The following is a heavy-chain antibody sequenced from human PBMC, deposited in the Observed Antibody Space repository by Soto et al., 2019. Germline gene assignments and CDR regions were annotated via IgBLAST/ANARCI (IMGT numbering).Heavy chain of an antibody. V-gene: IGHV3-33*01. CDR3: ARDQGVQSGNFIFDN. D-gene: IGHD1-26*01. Sequence: QVQVVESGGGVVQPGRSLRLSCTASGFSFSDYVMHWVLQPPGKGLEWVAVIWWHGRDIFYEGSVKGRFTISRDNSKNKLYLQMNSLRVEDTAVYYCARDQGVQSGNFIFDNWGQGTLVTVSS. CDR2: IWWHGRDI. J-gene: IGHJ4*02. CDR1: GFSFSDYV.